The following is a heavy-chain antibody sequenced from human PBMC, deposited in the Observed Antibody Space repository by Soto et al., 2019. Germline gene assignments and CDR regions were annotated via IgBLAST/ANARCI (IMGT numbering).Heavy chain of an antibody. V-gene: IGHV4-30-2*01. CDR2: IYHSGST. J-gene: IGHJ3*02. D-gene: IGHD3-9*01. CDR3: ARGIFYAFDI. Sequence: PSETLSLTCAVSGGSISSGGYSWSWIRQPPGKGLEWIGYIYHSGSTYYNPSLKSRVTISVDRSKNQFSLKLSSVTAADTAVYYCARGIFYAFDIWGQGTMVS. CDR1: GGSISSGGYS.